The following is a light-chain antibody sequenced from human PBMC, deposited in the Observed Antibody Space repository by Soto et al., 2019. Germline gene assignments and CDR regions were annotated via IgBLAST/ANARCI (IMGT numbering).Light chain of an antibody. J-gene: IGKJ2*01. V-gene: IGKV1-39*01. Sequence: DIQMTQSPSSLSASVGDRVTITCQSSQSIISYLNWYQQKAGKAPQLLIYAASSLQSGVPARFSGSGSGTDFILSISSLQPEDSAIYYCQQSYSSNRTFGQGTKLEI. CDR1: QSIISY. CDR2: AAS. CDR3: QQSYSSNRT.